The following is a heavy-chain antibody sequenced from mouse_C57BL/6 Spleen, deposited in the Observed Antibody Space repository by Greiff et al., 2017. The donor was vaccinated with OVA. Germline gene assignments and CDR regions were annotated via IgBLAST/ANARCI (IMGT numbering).Heavy chain of an antibody. Sequence: QVQLKQSGPELVKPGASVKISCNVSGSAFSSSWMNWVKQRPGKGLEWIGRIYPGDGDTNYNGKFKGKATLTADKSSSTANMQLSSLTSEDSAVYFCARNGWEGAMDYWGQGTSVTVSS. CDR2: IYPGDGDT. CDR3: ARNGWEGAMDY. J-gene: IGHJ4*01. V-gene: IGHV1-82*01. D-gene: IGHD1-2*01. CDR1: GSAFSSSW.